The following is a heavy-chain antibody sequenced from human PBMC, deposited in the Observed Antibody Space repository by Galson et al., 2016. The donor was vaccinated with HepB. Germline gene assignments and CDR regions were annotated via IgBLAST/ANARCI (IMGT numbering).Heavy chain of an antibody. Sequence: SGYTFTSYYIHWVRQAPGHGLEWMGKINPSGGSTNYAQKFRGRVTMTSDTSASTVYMQLSGLKSEDTAIYYCAREEGTTSFDYWGQGTLVTVSS. V-gene: IGHV1-46*03. CDR1: GYTFTSYY. CDR3: AREEGTTSFDY. J-gene: IGHJ4*02. CDR2: INPSGGST. D-gene: IGHD1-7*01.